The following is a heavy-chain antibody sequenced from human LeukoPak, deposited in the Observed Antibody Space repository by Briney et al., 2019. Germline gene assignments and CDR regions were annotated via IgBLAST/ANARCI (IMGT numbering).Heavy chain of an antibody. J-gene: IGHJ4*02. Sequence: KPGGSLRLSCAASGFTVSSNYMTWVRQAPGKGLEWVTVIYSGGHTYYADSVKGRFTISRDNAKNTLYLQMNSLRAEDTAVYYCARGEEFSYSSSWHKVDYWGQGTLVTVSS. D-gene: IGHD6-13*01. V-gene: IGHV3-66*01. CDR1: GFTVSSNY. CDR3: ARGEEFSYSSSWHKVDY. CDR2: IYSGGHT.